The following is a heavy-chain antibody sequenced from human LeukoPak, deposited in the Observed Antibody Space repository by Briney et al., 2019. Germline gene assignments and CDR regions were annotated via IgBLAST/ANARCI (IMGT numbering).Heavy chain of an antibody. J-gene: IGHJ4*02. D-gene: IGHD5-18*01. CDR2: ISSSSSYI. V-gene: IGHV3-21*01. CDR3: ASVDTAMSGSLDY. Sequence: GGSLRLSCAASGFTFSSYSMNWVRQAPGKGLEWVSSISSSSSYIYYADSVEGRFTISRDNAKNSLYLQMNSLRAEDTAVYYCASVDTAMSGSLDYWGQGTLVTVSS. CDR1: GFTFSSYS.